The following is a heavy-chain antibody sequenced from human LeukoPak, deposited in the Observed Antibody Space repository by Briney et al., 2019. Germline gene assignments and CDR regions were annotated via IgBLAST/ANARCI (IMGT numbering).Heavy chain of an antibody. V-gene: IGHV4-4*07. D-gene: IGHD6-19*01. J-gene: IGHJ6*03. CDR3: ARLSTNSGWTHYYYYMDV. CDR1: GDSISYFY. CDR2: ISGSGST. Sequence: SETLSLTCSVSGDSISYFYWSWIRQAAGKGLEWIGRISGSGSTNYNPSLKSRVTISVDTSKNQFSLKLSSVTAADTAVYYCARLSTNSGWTHYYYYMDVWGKGATVTISS.